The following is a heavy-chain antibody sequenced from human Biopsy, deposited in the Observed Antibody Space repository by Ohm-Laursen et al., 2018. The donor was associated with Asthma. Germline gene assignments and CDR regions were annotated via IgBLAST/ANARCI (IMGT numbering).Heavy chain of an antibody. V-gene: IGHV3-53*01. D-gene: IGHD3-22*01. Sequence: SLRLSCAASGFMISAKYINWARQAPGKGLEWVSTIYSGGDTFYAESVQGRFTISRDYSENTVYLQMHSLTTEDTAVYFCATPYYYDSSGWGYWGQGTLVTVSS. CDR1: GFMISAKY. J-gene: IGHJ4*02. CDR3: ATPYYYDSSGWGY. CDR2: IYSGGDT.